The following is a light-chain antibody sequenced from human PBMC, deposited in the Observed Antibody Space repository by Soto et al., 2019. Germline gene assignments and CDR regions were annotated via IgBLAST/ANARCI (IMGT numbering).Light chain of an antibody. V-gene: IGLV1-47*02. CDR2: NNN. CDR3: AAWDDSLNGHVV. Sequence: QSVLTQPPSASGTPGQRVTISCSGSSSNIGSNSVSWYQQVPGTAPKLLIYNNNQRPSGVPDRFSGSNSGTSASLAISGLRSEDEADYYCAAWDDSLNGHVVFGGGTQLTVL. CDR1: SSNIGSNS. J-gene: IGLJ2*01.